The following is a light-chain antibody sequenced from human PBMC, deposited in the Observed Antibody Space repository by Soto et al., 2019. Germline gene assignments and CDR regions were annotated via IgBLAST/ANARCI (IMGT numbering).Light chain of an antibody. V-gene: IGLV1-40*01. Sequence: QSVLTQPPSVSGAPGQRVTISCTGSSSNIGAGYDVHWYQQLPGTAPKLLVHGNTDRPSEVPDRFSGSKSGTSASLAITGLQAEDEADYYCQSYDSSLSGGLFGGGTKLTVL. CDR2: GNT. CDR1: SSNIGAGYD. CDR3: QSYDSSLSGGL. J-gene: IGLJ2*01.